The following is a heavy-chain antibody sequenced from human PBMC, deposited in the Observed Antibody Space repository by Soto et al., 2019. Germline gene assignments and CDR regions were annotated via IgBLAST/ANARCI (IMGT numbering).Heavy chain of an antibody. D-gene: IGHD6-19*01. CDR3: AREPGGVAATLAP. J-gene: IGHJ5*02. CDR1: GYTFTGYY. CDR2: INPHTGVT. Sequence: QVQLVQSGAEVKTPGASVKVSCETSGYTFTGYYIHWVRQAPGQGLEWMGWINPHTGVTNYAQNFRGWATMTGNTSISTAYMEMTRLKSDDTAVYYCAREPGGVAATLAPWGQGTLVPVSS. V-gene: IGHV1-2*04.